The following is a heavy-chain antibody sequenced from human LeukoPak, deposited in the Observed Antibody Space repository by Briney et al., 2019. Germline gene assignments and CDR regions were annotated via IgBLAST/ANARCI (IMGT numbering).Heavy chain of an antibody. CDR3: ARIDVGAHAIDY. CDR1: GFSFSRYG. V-gene: IGHV3-30*12. CDR2: IYYDGRNK. Sequence: HPGGSLRLSCAASGFSFSRYGMHWVRQAPGKGLEWVAFIYYDGRNKFYAESVKGRFTISRDNSKNTLYLQMNSLRAEDTAVYYCARIDVGAHAIDYWGQGTLVTVSS. J-gene: IGHJ4*02. D-gene: IGHD1-26*01.